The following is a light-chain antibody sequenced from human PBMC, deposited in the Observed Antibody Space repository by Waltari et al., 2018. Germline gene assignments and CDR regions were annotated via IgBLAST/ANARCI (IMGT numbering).Light chain of an antibody. CDR2: DTN. J-gene: IGLJ2*01. Sequence: QSVLPQPPSVSAAPRQKVSISCSGSSSNIGNSSVSWFQQFPRAAPKLLIYDTNKPPSGIPDRFSASKSGTSATLGIIGLQTGDEAIYHCGTWDNSLNIVIFGGGTKLTVL. CDR3: GTWDNSLNIVI. CDR1: SSNIGNSS. V-gene: IGLV1-51*01.